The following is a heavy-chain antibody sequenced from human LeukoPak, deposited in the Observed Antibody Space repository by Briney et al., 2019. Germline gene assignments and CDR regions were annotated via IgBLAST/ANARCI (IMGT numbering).Heavy chain of an antibody. CDR3: ARQKWEQQGRDYYFNGLDV. CDR1: IGSLSSSKW. J-gene: IGHJ6*02. V-gene: IGHV4-4*02. CDR2: IYLYGTT. D-gene: IGHD1/OR15-1a*01. Sequence: SETLSLTCSVSIGSLSSSKWWSWVRQSPVRGLEWMGEIYLYGTTNFNPSFTSRVTMSVDRSRNQFSLKLTSVTAADPAVYYCARQKWEQQGRDYYFNGLDVWGPGTTVIVSS.